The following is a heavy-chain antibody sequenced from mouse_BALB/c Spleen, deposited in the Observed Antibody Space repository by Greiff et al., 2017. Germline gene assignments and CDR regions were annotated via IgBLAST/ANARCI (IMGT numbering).Heavy chain of an antibody. Sequence: EVQLVESGGGLVKPGGSLKLSCAASGFTFSDYYMYWVRQTPEKRLEWVATISDGGSYTYYPDSVKGRFTISRDNAKNNLYLQMSSLKSEDTAMYYCARAYDYDDAYWGQGTLVTVSA. V-gene: IGHV5-4*02. J-gene: IGHJ3*01. CDR3: ARAYDYDDAY. CDR1: GFTFSDYY. D-gene: IGHD2-4*01. CDR2: ISDGGSYT.